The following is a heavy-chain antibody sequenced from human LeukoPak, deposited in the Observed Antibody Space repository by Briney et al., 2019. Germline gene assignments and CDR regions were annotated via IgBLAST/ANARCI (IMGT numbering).Heavy chain of an antibody. Sequence: GGSLRLSCAASGFTFRNYAMTWVRQAPGKGLEWVSTFTSGDRTFYADSVRGRFTISRDNSKNTLYLQMSSLRAEDTAVYFCVKDQADGYTNYGDYWGQGTLVTVSS. V-gene: IGHV3-23*01. CDR1: GFTFRNYA. CDR3: VKDQADGYTNYGDY. D-gene: IGHD5-24*01. CDR2: FTSGDRT. J-gene: IGHJ4*01.